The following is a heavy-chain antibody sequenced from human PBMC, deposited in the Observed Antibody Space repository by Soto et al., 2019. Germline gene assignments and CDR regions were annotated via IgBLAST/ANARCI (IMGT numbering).Heavy chain of an antibody. CDR1: GGSISSSSYY. CDR2: IYYSGNT. Sequence: PSETLPLTCTVSGGSISSSSYYWGWIRQPPGKGLEWIGSIYYSGNTHYNPSLKSRVTISVDTSKDQFSLKLSSVTAADTAVYYCARQTLDIVATNGWLCEFDYWGQGTLVTVSS. D-gene: IGHD5-12*01. J-gene: IGHJ4*02. V-gene: IGHV4-39*01. CDR3: ARQTLDIVATNGWLCEFDY.